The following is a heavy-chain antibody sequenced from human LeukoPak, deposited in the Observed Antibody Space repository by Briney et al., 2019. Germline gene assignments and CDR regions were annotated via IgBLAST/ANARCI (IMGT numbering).Heavy chain of an antibody. CDR3: ARDQVVRGHRVWFDP. Sequence: GGSLRLSCAASGFTLSSYWMSWVRQAPGRGPEWLANIKQDGTDKYYVDSVKGRFTISRDNAENSLYLQMNSLRAEDTAVYYCARDQVVRGHRVWFDPWGQGTLVTVSS. CDR2: IKQDGTDK. CDR1: GFTLSSYW. J-gene: IGHJ5*02. D-gene: IGHD3-10*01. V-gene: IGHV3-7*01.